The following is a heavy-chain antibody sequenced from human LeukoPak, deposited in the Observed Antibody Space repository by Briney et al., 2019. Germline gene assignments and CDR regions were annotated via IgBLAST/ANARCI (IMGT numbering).Heavy chain of an antibody. Sequence: PGGSLRLSCAASGFTFSDYSMIWVRQAPGKGLEWVSYISRSSSTIYYADSVKGRFTISRDNAKNSLYLQMNSLRAEDTAVYYCAKDSAGYMDVWGKGTTVTVSS. CDR2: ISRSSSTI. J-gene: IGHJ6*03. V-gene: IGHV3-48*01. CDR1: GFTFSDYS. CDR3: AKDSAGYMDV.